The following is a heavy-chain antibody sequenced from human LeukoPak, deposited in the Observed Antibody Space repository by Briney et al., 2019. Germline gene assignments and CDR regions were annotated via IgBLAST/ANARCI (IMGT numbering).Heavy chain of an antibody. Sequence: ASVKVSCKASGYTFTSYDINWVRQATGQGLEWMGWTNPNSGNTGYAQKFQGRVTMTRNTSISTAYMELSSLRSEDTAVYYCASWGKQWLVLSQDADFDYWGQGTLVTVSS. CDR2: TNPNSGNT. CDR1: GYTFTSYD. J-gene: IGHJ4*02. CDR3: ASWGKQWLVLSQDADFDY. D-gene: IGHD6-19*01. V-gene: IGHV1-8*01.